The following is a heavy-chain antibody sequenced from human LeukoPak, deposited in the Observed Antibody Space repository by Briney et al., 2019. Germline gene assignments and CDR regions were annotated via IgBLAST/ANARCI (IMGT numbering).Heavy chain of an antibody. Sequence: GGSLRLSCAASGFTFSSYAMHWVRQAPGKGLEWVAVISYDGSNKYYADSVKGRFTISRDNSKNTLYLQMNSLRAEDTAVYYCARSKSYCSGGSCYAGYYYGMDVWGQGTTVTVSS. CDR2: ISYDGSNK. J-gene: IGHJ6*02. CDR3: ARSKSYCSGGSCYAGYYYGMDV. D-gene: IGHD2-15*01. V-gene: IGHV3-30*04. CDR1: GFTFSSYA.